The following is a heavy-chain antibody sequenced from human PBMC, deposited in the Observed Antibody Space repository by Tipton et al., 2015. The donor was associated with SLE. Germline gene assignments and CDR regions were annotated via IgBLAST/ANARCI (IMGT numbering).Heavy chain of an antibody. V-gene: IGHV4-31*03. CDR1: GVSISGRDHH. D-gene: IGHD2-2*01. CDR2: RWYNGII. CDR3: ATYAAGVGGRGY. Sequence: TLSLTCTVSGVSISGRDHHWGWIRQHPGKGLEWIGQRWYNGIIYYNPSLRSRADVSVDTSKNQFSLRLTSVTAADTAVYLCATYAAGVGGRGYWGQGTLVTVSS. J-gene: IGHJ4*02.